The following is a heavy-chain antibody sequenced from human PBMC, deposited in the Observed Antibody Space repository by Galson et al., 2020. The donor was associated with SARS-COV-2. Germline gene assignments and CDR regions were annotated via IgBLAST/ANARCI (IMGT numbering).Heavy chain of an antibody. Sequence: SETLSLTCAVHGGSFSGYYWTWIRQPPGKGLEWIGEINHSGSTNYNPALKSRVTISVDTSKNQFSLKLSSVTAADTAVYYCARGTYSSSWYGDRYYFDYWGQGTLVTVSS. D-gene: IGHD6-13*01. J-gene: IGHJ4*02. CDR3: ARGTYSSSWYGDRYYFDY. CDR1: GGSFSGYY. V-gene: IGHV4-34*01. CDR2: INHSGST.